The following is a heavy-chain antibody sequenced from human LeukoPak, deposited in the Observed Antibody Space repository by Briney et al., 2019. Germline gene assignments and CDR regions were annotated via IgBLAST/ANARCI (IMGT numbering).Heavy chain of an antibody. J-gene: IGHJ4*02. D-gene: IGHD6-13*01. CDR3: ARASTAAAGYYFDY. CDR1: GFTVGSNY. V-gene: IGHV3-53*01. CDR2: IYSGGST. Sequence: GGSRTLSRAASGFTVGSNYMSWVRPAPGKGLEWVSVIYSGGSTYYADSVKGRFTISRDNSKNTLYLQMNSLRAEDTAVYYCARASTAAAGYYFDYWGQGTLVTVSS.